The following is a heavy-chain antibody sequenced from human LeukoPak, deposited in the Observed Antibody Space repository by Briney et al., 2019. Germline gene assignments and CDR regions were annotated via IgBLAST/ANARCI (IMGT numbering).Heavy chain of an antibody. J-gene: IGHJ4*02. Sequence: GGSLRLSCAASGFTFSSYAIHWVRQAPGKGLDWVALISYDGSSKYYADSVKGRFTISRDSSTLYLQMNSLRTEDTAVYYCARGGLTITMFGVTIIRNFDYWGQGTLVTVSS. CDR3: ARGGLTITMFGVTIIRNFDY. V-gene: IGHV3-30-3*01. CDR2: ISYDGSSK. CDR1: GFTFSSYA. D-gene: IGHD3-3*01.